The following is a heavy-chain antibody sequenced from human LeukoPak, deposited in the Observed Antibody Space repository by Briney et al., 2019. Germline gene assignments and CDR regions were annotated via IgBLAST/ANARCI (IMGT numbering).Heavy chain of an antibody. D-gene: IGHD3-22*01. Sequence: GGSLRLSCAASGFTFSSYWMSWVRQAPGKGLEWVANIKQDGSEKYYVDSVKGRFTISRDNAKNSLYLQMNSLRAEDTAVYYCARDSLPFYYDSSGYLIWGQGTLVTVSS. V-gene: IGHV3-7*01. CDR3: ARDSLPFYYDSSGYLI. CDR1: GFTFSSYW. CDR2: IKQDGSEK. J-gene: IGHJ4*02.